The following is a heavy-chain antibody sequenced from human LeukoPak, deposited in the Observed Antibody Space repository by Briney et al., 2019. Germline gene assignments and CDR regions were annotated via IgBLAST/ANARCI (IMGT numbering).Heavy chain of an antibody. Sequence: GASVKVSCKASGYTFTGDYMHWVRQAPGQGLEWMGRINPNSGDTNYAQKFQGRVTMTRDTSISTAYMELSRLTSDDTAVYYCARGVVVVAATQMDYWGQGTLVTVSS. CDR1: GYTFTGDY. CDR2: INPNSGDT. CDR3: ARGVVVVAATQMDY. J-gene: IGHJ4*02. V-gene: IGHV1-2*06. D-gene: IGHD2-15*01.